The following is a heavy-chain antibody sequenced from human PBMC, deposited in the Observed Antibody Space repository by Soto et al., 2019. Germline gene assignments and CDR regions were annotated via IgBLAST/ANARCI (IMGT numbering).Heavy chain of an antibody. CDR3: AREDDWNSANFDY. CDR2: INHSGST. D-gene: IGHD1-7*01. V-gene: IGHV4-34*01. Sequence: LSLTCAVYGGSFSGYYWSWIRQPPGKGLEWIGEINHSGSTNYNPSLKSRVTISVDTSKNQFSLKLSSVTAADTAVYYCAREDDWNSANFDYWGQGTLVTVSS. CDR1: GGSFSGYY. J-gene: IGHJ4*02.